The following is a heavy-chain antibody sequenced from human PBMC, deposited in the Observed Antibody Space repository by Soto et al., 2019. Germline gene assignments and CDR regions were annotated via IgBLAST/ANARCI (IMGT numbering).Heavy chain of an antibody. CDR1: GFTFSSYA. CDR2: ISGSGGST. CDR3: AKAPWVIVLMVYAKAPEQYYFDY. V-gene: IGHV3-23*01. Sequence: TGGSLRLSCAASGFTFSSYAMSWVRQAPGKGLEWVSAISGSGGSTYYADSVKGRFTISRDNSKNTLYLQMNSLRAEDTAVYYCAKAPWVIVLMVYAKAPEQYYFDYWGQGTLVTVSS. D-gene: IGHD2-8*01. J-gene: IGHJ4*02.